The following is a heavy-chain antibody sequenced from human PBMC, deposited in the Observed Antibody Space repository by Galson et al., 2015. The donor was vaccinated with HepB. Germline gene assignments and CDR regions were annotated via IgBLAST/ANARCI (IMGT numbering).Heavy chain of an antibody. CDR3: ARDWAYYDILTGYYNYYYGMDV. CDR2: ISSSSSYT. D-gene: IGHD3-9*01. Sequence: SLRLSCAASGFTFSDYYMSWIRQAPGKGLEWVSYISSSSSYTNYADSVKGRFTISRDNAKNSLYLQMNSLRAEDTAVYYCARDWAYYDILTGYYNYYYGMDVWGQGTTVTVSS. CDR1: GFTFSDYY. J-gene: IGHJ6*02. V-gene: IGHV3-11*06.